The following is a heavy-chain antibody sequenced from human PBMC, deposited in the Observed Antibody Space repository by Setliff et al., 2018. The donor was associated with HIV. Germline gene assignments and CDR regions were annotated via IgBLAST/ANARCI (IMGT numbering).Heavy chain of an antibody. V-gene: IGHV4-4*08. Sequence: PSETLSLTCTVSGGSISSYYWSWIRQPPGKGLEWIGYIYTSGSTNYNPSLKSRVTISVDTSKNQFSLKLSSVTAADTAVYYCARDRGAAYCGGDCYPDSFDIWGQGTMVTVSS. D-gene: IGHD2-21*02. CDR3: ARDRGAAYCGGDCYPDSFDI. CDR1: GGSISSYY. J-gene: IGHJ3*02. CDR2: IYTSGST.